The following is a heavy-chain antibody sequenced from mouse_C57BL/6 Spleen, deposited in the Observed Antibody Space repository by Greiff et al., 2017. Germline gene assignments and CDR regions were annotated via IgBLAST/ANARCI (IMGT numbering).Heavy chain of an antibody. CDR2: IYPGDGDT. Sequence: QVQLQQPGPELVKPGASVKISCKASGYAFSSSWMNWVKQRPGKGLEWIGRIYPGDGDTNYNGKFKGKATLTADKSSSTAYMQLSSLTSEDSAVYFCAREGGAYWGQGTLVTVSA. J-gene: IGHJ3*01. CDR3: AREGGAY. V-gene: IGHV1-82*01. CDR1: GYAFSSSW.